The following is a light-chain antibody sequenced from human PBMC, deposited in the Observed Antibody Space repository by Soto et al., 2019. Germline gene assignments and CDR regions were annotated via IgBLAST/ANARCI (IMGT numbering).Light chain of an antibody. CDR3: QQYNNWPPWT. Sequence: EIVMTQVPATLSVSPGERATLSCRASQSVSSNLAWYQQKPGQAPRLLIYGASTRATGIPARFSGSGSGTEFTLTISSLQSEDFVVYYCQQYNNWPPWTFGQGTKVDIK. CDR2: GAS. J-gene: IGKJ1*01. V-gene: IGKV3-15*01. CDR1: QSVSSN.